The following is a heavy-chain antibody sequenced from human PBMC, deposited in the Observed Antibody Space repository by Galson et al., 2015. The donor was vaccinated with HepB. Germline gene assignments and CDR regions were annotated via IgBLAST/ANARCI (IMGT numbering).Heavy chain of an antibody. CDR1: GGTLSSYA. D-gene: IGHD6-13*01. J-gene: IGHJ4*02. V-gene: IGHV1-69*13. CDR2: IIPVFGTP. CDR3: ARDSPPTSWQPYYFDY. Sequence: SVKVSCKASGGTLSSYAISWVRQVPGQGLEWMGGIIPVFGTPNYAQKFQGRVTITADESTGTAYMELSSLRFDDTAVYYCARDSPPTSWQPYYFDYWGQGTLVTVSS.